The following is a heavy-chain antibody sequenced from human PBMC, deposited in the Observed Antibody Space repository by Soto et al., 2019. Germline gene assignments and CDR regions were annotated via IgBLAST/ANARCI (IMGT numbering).Heavy chain of an antibody. D-gene: IGHD6-19*01. V-gene: IGHV1-46*01. Sequence: QVQLVQSGAEVKKPGASVKVSCKSSGYTFTSYYMHWVRQAPGQGLEWMGIINPSDGTTTYAQKFQGRVTMTMDTSTTLFYMELSSLRSEDTAVYYCARASRIAVAGSFDYWGPGSLVTVSS. CDR2: INPSDGTT. CDR1: GYTFTSYY. CDR3: ARASRIAVAGSFDY. J-gene: IGHJ4*02.